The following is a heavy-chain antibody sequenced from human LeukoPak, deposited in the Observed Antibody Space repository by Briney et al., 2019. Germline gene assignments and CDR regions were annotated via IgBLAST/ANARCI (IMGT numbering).Heavy chain of an antibody. Sequence: SETLSLTCTVSGGSNSSSSYYWGWIRQPPGKGLVWIGSIYYNGSTYYNPSLKSRVTISVDTSKNQFSLKLSSVTAADTAVYYCASLYCSSTSCYYYYYYYMDVWGKGTTVTVSS. D-gene: IGHD2-2*01. J-gene: IGHJ6*03. CDR1: GGSNSSSSYY. CDR3: ASLYCSSTSCYYYYYYYMDV. CDR2: IYYNGST. V-gene: IGHV4-39*01.